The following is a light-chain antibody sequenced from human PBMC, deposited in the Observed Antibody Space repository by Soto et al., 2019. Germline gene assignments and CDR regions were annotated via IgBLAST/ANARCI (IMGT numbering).Light chain of an antibody. CDR2: EIN. CDR3: SSFAGSNNFPYV. CDR1: SSDVGAYDY. V-gene: IGLV2-8*01. Sequence: QSVLTQPPSASGSPGQSVTISCTGTSSDVGAYDYVSWYQQHPGKAPKLMIYEINKRPSGVPDRFSGFKSGNTASLTVSGLQAEDEADYYCSSFAGSNNFPYVFGTGTKV. J-gene: IGLJ1*01.